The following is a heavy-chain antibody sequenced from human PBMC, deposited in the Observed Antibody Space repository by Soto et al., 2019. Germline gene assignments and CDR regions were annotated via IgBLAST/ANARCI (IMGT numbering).Heavy chain of an antibody. D-gene: IGHD3-10*01. CDR2: CYYSVST. J-gene: IGHJ5*02. Sequence: QVQLQESGPGLVKASETLSLTCTVSGTSMSGHFWSWMRQPPGKGLEWIGYCYYSVSTLYNPSLKSRVTIALATPKNHFPLRLNSVPAAATAVYARARGVYLCLVRTGWFDPWGQGTLVTVSS. CDR1: GTSMSGHF. CDR3: ARGVYLCLVRTGWFDP. V-gene: IGHV4-59*11.